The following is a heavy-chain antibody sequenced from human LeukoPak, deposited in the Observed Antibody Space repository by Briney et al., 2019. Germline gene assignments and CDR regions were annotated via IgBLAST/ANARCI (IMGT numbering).Heavy chain of an antibody. Sequence: RASETPSLTCTVSDVSIKNYYWSWIRQPPGKGLEWIANIYYAGSSNYNPSLKSRVSVSIDASKNQLSLKLTSVTAADTAIYYCARQAVIIPTGMEGPWFDPWGQGTLVAVSS. J-gene: IGHJ5*02. CDR3: ARQAVIIPTGMEGPWFDP. CDR2: IYYAGSS. CDR1: DVSIKNYY. D-gene: IGHD2/OR15-2a*01. V-gene: IGHV4-59*08.